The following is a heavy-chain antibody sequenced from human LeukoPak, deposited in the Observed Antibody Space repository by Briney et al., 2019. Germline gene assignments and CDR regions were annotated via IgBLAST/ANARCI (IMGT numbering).Heavy chain of an antibody. D-gene: IGHD3-22*01. CDR3: ARLLDNDISGDPDTFDV. V-gene: IGHV4-59*11. CDR1: GGSPSGPY. Sequence: SETLSLTCTVSGGSPSGPYWSWIRQPPGKRRECIGYVSYTGRTTYNRSLQSRVTISIDTSKSQFSLKLTSVTSADTAVYSCARLLDNDISGDPDTFDVWGQGTTVIVSS. J-gene: IGHJ3*01. CDR2: VSYTGRT.